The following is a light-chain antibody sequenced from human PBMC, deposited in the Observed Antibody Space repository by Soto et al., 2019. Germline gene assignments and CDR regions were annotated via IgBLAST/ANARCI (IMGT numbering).Light chain of an antibody. CDR3: QQYNYWPYT. Sequence: EIVMTQSPATLSLSPGERATLSCRASESVGRNLAWYQQKPGQAPRLLIYGASTRATAIPPRFSGSGSGTEFTLTIDSMQSEDFAVYYCQQYNYWPYTFGQGTKVDIK. CDR1: ESVGRN. V-gene: IGKV3-15*01. CDR2: GAS. J-gene: IGKJ2*01.